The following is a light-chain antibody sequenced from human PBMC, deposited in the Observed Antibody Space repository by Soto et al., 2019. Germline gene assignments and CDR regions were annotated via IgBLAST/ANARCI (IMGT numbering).Light chain of an antibody. J-gene: IGKJ4*01. Sequence: DIVMTQSPATLSVSPGESATLCCRARQSVSSTFAWYQHTPGQAPRLLIYGASTRATGIPARFSGSGSGTEFTLTISSLQAEDFAVYYCQQYNNWPLTFGGGTKVEIK. CDR1: QSVSST. CDR2: GAS. CDR3: QQYNNWPLT. V-gene: IGKV3-15*01.